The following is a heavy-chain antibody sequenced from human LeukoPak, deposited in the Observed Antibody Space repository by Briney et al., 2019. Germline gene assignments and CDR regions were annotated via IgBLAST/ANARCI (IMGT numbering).Heavy chain of an antibody. CDR2: ISSSSSYI. V-gene: IGHV3-21*01. D-gene: IGHD2-21*01. CDR3: VRDHSTYAFDI. Sequence: PGGSLRLSCAASGFTFSSCSMNWVRQAPGKGLEWVSSISSSSSYIYYADSVKGRFTISRDNAKNSLYLQMNSLRAEDTAVYYCVRDHSTYAFDIWGQGTMVTVSS. CDR1: GFTFSSCS. J-gene: IGHJ3*02.